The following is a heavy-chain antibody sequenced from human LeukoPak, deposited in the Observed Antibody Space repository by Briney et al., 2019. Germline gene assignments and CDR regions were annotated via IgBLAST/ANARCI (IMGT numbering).Heavy chain of an antibody. Sequence: ASVKVSCKVSGYTLTELSMHWVRQAPGQGLEWMGGFDPEYGETIYAQKFQGRVTMTEDTSTDTAYMELISLRSEDTAVYYCATARRAAAVWFDPWGEGTLVTVSA. CDR1: GYTLTELS. D-gene: IGHD6-13*01. CDR2: FDPEYGET. V-gene: IGHV1-24*01. CDR3: ATARRAAAVWFDP. J-gene: IGHJ5*02.